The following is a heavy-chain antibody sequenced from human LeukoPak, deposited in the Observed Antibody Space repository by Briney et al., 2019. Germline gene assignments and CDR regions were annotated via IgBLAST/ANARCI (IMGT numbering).Heavy chain of an antibody. Sequence: GGSLRLSCAASGFTFSSYWMSWVRQAPGKGLEWVANIKQDGSEKYYVDSVKGRFTISRDNAKNPLYLQMNSLRAEDTAVYYCARTYGSGSYGLGDAFDIWGQGTMVTVSS. CDR2: IKQDGSEK. V-gene: IGHV3-7*01. CDR1: GFTFSSYW. D-gene: IGHD3-10*01. CDR3: ARTYGSGSYGLGDAFDI. J-gene: IGHJ3*02.